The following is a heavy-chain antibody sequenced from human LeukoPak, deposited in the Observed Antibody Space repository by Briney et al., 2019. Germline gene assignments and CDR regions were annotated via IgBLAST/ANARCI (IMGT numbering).Heavy chain of an antibody. CDR1: GLTFDDYA. V-gene: IGHV3-9*01. CDR2: ISWNSGSI. J-gene: IGHJ4*02. CDR3: ARAGTLDS. D-gene: IGHD1-7*01. Sequence: PGRSLRLSCAASGLTFDDYAMHWVRQAPGKGLEWVSGISWNSGSIGYADSVKGRFTISRDNAKNSLYLQMNSLRAEDTALYYCARAGTLDSWGQGTLVTVSS.